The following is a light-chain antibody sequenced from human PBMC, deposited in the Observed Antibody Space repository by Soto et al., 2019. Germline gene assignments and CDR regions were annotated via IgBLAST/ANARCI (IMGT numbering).Light chain of an antibody. V-gene: IGKV3-20*01. J-gene: IGKJ3*01. CDR2: ASS. CDR3: HQHGTSPFT. Sequence: IVLTQSPGPLSLSQGESATLSCRASQSVSSSYFAWYQQKPGQAPRLLIYASSSRATGIPDRFSGGGSGTDFTLTISRLEPEDYAVYYCHQHGTSPFTFGPGTKVDV. CDR1: QSVSSSY.